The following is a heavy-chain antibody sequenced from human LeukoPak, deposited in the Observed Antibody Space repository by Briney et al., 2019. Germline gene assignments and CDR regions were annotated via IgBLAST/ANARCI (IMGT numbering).Heavy chain of an antibody. Sequence: ASVKVSCKASGYTFTGYYMHWVRQAPGQGLEWMGWINPNSGGTNYAQKFKGRVTMTRDTSISTAHIELSRLRSDDTAVYYCVYFGGLLRGESNWGQGTLVTVSS. D-gene: IGHD1-26*01. CDR3: VYFGGLLRGESN. CDR2: INPNSGGT. CDR1: GYTFTGYY. J-gene: IGHJ4*02. V-gene: IGHV1-2*02.